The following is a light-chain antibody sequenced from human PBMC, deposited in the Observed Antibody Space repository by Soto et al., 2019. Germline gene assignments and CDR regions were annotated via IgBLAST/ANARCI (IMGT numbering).Light chain of an antibody. V-gene: IGKV3-11*01. J-gene: IGKJ5*01. Sequence: EVVLTQSPGTLSLSPGERATLSCRASQSVSSNYVAWYQQKPGQTPRLLIYDASNRATGIPARFSGSGSGTDFTLTINSLEPEDFAVYYCQQRSDWPSITFGQGTRLEIK. CDR1: QSVSSNY. CDR3: QQRSDWPSIT. CDR2: DAS.